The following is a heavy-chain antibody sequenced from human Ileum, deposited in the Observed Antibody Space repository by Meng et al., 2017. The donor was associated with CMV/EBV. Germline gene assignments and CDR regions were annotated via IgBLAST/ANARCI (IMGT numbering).Heavy chain of an antibody. CDR1: GGSMSSAGYY. D-gene: IGHD3-10*01. CDR3: AREPSGPNYFDY. Sequence: TGSGGSMSSAGYYWSWIRQPPGKGLEWIGYIFNSGNTYYNPSLKSRVTISVDTSTNQFSLKMRSVTAADTAVYYCAREPSGPNYFDYWGQGTLVTVSS. CDR2: IFNSGNT. J-gene: IGHJ4*02. V-gene: IGHV4-30-4*01.